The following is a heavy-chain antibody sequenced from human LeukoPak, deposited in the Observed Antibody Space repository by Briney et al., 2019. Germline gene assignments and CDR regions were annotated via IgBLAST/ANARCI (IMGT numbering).Heavy chain of an antibody. CDR3: ARGGSGWSKGGVYFDY. J-gene: IGHJ4*02. CDR1: GYSISCGYY. Sequence: PSQTLSPTCTVPGYSISCGYYWGWFRQPTGKGLEWIGSIYHSGSTYYNPSLKSRVTISVDTSKNQFSLKLSSVTAADTAVYYCARGGSGWSKGGVYFDYWGQGTLVTVSS. V-gene: IGHV4-38-2*02. CDR2: IYHSGST. D-gene: IGHD6-19*01.